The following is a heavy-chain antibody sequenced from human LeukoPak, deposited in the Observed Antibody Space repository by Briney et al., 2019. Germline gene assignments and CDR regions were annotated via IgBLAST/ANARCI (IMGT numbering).Heavy chain of an antibody. J-gene: IGHJ4*02. CDR1: GGSFSGYY. CDR3: ARGSSSSSGGYDY. Sequence: PSETLSLTCAVYGGSFSGYYWSWIRQPPGKGLEWIGEINHSGSTNYNPSLKSRVTISVDTSKNQFSLKLSSVTAADTAVYYCARGSSSSSGGYDYWGQGTLVTVSS. D-gene: IGHD6-6*01. V-gene: IGHV4-34*01. CDR2: INHSGST.